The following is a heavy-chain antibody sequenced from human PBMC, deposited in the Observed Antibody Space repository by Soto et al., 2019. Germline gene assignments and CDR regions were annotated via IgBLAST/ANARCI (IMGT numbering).Heavy chain of an antibody. CDR3: TTGLVRGPSRFDP. D-gene: IGHD3-10*01. J-gene: IGHJ5*02. Sequence: EVQLAESGGGLVKPGGSLRLSCAASGFTFSNVWMTWVRQAPGKGLEWVGRIKSKTDGGTTEYAAPVKGRFTISRDDSKNTLYLQMNSLKTEDTAVYYCTTGLVRGPSRFDPWGLGSLVTVSS. CDR1: GFTFSNVW. CDR2: IKSKTDGGTT. V-gene: IGHV3-15*01.